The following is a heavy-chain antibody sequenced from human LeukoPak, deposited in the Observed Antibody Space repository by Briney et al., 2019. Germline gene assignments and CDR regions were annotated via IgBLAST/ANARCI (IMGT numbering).Heavy chain of an antibody. J-gene: IGHJ4*02. D-gene: IGHD6-13*01. CDR3: GRELAAGD. CDR1: GFTFISYW. Sequence: GGSLILSCAPSGFTFISYWMYLVRQPRAKRLVWVSRINSDGSTTHYADSVKGRFTISRDNAKNTLYLQMNSLRAEDTAVYYCGRELAAGDWGQGTLVTVSS. CDR2: INSDGSTT. V-gene: IGHV3-74*01.